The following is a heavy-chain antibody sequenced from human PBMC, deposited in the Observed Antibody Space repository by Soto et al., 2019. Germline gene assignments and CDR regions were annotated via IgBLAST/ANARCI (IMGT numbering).Heavy chain of an antibody. J-gene: IGHJ6*04. CDR2: LNWDGGRV. Sequence: EVQLVESGGGLVHPGRYLRLSCAASGFLFDNYAMHWVRQAPGKGLEWVSGLNWDGGRVAYADSVKGRFTISRDNAKNSMYLQMNNLRADDSALYYCAKVVVAAPQPRYYFSGMDVWGKGTTVTVSS. CDR3: AKVVVAAPQPRYYFSGMDV. CDR1: GFLFDNYA. V-gene: IGHV3-9*01. D-gene: IGHD2-15*01.